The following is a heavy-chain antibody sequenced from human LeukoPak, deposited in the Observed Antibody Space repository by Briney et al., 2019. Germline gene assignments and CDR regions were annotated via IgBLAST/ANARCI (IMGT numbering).Heavy chain of an antibody. CDR3: ARDPTYSSSWYGGNFDY. Sequence: SQTLSLTCAISGDSVSSNSAAWNWIRQSPSRGLEWLVRTYYRSKWYNDYAVSVKSRITINPDTSKNQFSLQLNSVTPEDTAVYYCARDPTYSSSWYGGNFDYWGQGTLVTVSS. V-gene: IGHV6-1*01. J-gene: IGHJ4*02. CDR2: TYYRSKWYN. D-gene: IGHD6-13*01. CDR1: GDSVSSNSAA.